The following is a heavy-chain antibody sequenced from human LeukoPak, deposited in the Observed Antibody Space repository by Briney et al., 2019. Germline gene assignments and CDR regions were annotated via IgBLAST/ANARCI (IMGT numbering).Heavy chain of an antibody. CDR2: INPNSGGT. J-gene: IGHJ2*01. Sequence: ASLNVSCKASEYTFTGYYMHWVRQAPGQGLEWMAWINPNSGGTHYAPEFQGRVTMTRDTSISTAYMELSRLRSDDTAVYYCARGPYVPFPNWYFDLWGRGTLVTVSS. CDR1: EYTFTGYY. CDR3: ARGPYVPFPNWYFDL. D-gene: IGHD3-10*02. V-gene: IGHV1-2*02.